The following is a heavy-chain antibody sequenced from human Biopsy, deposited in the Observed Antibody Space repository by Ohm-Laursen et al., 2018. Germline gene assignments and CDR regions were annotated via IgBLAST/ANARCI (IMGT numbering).Heavy chain of an antibody. Sequence: SDTLSLTCTVSGGSISSYYWSWIRQPPGKGLEWIGYIYYTGRTNYNPSLKSQVTISVDTSMNHLSLRLTSVTAADTAVYYCARHAPSYSGSYWRYFDLWGRGTLVTVSS. CDR1: GGSISSYY. CDR2: IYYTGRT. V-gene: IGHV4-59*08. D-gene: IGHD1-26*01. J-gene: IGHJ2*01. CDR3: ARHAPSYSGSYWRYFDL.